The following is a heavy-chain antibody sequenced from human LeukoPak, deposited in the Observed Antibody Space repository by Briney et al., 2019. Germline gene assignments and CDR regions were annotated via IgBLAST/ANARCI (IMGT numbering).Heavy chain of an antibody. CDR3: AKESGIRSYGAYFPH. J-gene: IGHJ1*01. CDR2: ISGGGGST. D-gene: IGHD4-17*01. Sequence: GGSLRFSCVASGFXFSSYAISWVRQAPGRGLEWVSLISGGGGSTYSADTLRGRSTISRDNSKRTLYLQMNSLRAEDTAVYYCAKESGIRSYGAYFPHWGQGTLVSVSS. CDR1: GFXFSSYA. V-gene: IGHV3-23*01.